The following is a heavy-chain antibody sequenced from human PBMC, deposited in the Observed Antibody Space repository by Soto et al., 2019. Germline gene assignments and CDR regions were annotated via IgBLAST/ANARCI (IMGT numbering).Heavy chain of an antibody. Sequence: EVQLLESGGGLVQPGGSLRLSCAASGFTFSSYAMSWVRQAPGKGLECVSAISGSGGSTYYADSVKGRFTISRDNSKNTLYLQMNSLRAEDTAVYYCAKSTWIQLMGECYFDYWGQGTLVTVSS. CDR3: AKSTWIQLMGECYFDY. CDR1: GFTFSSYA. J-gene: IGHJ4*02. D-gene: IGHD5-18*01. V-gene: IGHV3-23*01. CDR2: ISGSGGST.